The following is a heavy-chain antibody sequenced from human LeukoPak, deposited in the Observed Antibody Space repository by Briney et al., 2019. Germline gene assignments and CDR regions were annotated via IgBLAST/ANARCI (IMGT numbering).Heavy chain of an antibody. J-gene: IGHJ4*02. D-gene: IGHD3-22*01. CDR3: ARLDREYYDGSGYYFLPV. CDR2: IDPSDSYT. V-gene: IGHV5-10-1*01. CDR1: GYSFTSYW. Sequence: PGESLKISCKGSGYSFTSYWISWVRQMPGKGLEWMGRIDPSDSYTNYSPSFQGHVTITADKSISTAYLQWSSLKASDTAMYYCARLDREYYDGSGYYFLPVWGQGTLVTVSS.